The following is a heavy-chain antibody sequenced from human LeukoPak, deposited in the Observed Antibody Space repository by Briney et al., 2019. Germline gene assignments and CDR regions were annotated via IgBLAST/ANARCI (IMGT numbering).Heavy chain of an antibody. CDR2: IYYSGST. D-gene: IGHD2-21*01. V-gene: IGHV4-59*01. Sequence: SEALSLTRTVSGGSISSYYWSWIRQPPGKGLEWIGYIYYSGSTNYNPSLKSRVTISVDTSKNQFSLKLSSVTAADTAVYYCARDRNGELWWSPGAFDIWGQGTMVTVSS. CDR3: ARDRNGELWWSPGAFDI. J-gene: IGHJ3*02. CDR1: GGSISSYY.